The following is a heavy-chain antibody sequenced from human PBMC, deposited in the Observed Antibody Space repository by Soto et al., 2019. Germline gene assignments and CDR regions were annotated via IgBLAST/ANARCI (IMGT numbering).Heavy chain of an antibody. CDR3: ARATIFGVVMLGYYFDY. V-gene: IGHV1-3*01. CDR1: GYTFITYS. D-gene: IGHD3-3*01. J-gene: IGHJ4*02. Sequence: QVQLVQSGAEVKKPGASVKVSCKASGYTFITYSMHWVRQAPGQRLEWRGWINAGDGITKYSQKFQDRVTFTRDTSATAAYMELSSLRSDDTAVYYCARATIFGVVMLGYYFDYWGQGTLVTVSS. CDR2: INAGDGIT.